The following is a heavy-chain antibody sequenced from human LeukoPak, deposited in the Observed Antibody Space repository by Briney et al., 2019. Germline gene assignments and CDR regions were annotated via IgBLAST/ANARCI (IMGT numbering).Heavy chain of an antibody. CDR1: GYTFTGYY. D-gene: IGHD1-1*01. Sequence: ALVKVSCKASGYTFTGYYMLWVRQAPGQGLEWMGWINPNSGGTNYAQKFQGRVTMTRDTSISTAYMELSRLRSDDTAVYYCARDAGTTGLDPWGQGTLVTVSS. CDR2: INPNSGGT. V-gene: IGHV1-2*02. J-gene: IGHJ5*02. CDR3: ARDAGTTGLDP.